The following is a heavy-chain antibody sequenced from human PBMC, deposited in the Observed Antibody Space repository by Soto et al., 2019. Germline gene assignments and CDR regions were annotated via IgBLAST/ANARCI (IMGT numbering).Heavy chain of an antibody. J-gene: IGHJ4*02. Sequence: QMQLVESGGGVVQPGGSVRLSCATSGFAFSSYGMHWVRQAPGKGLEWVAVVRFDAINKYYADSVKGRFTISRDNSKSMVYLQMNSLRPDDTAVYYCAKLPNCGGDCYFDYWGQGTLVTVSS. V-gene: IGHV3-30*02. CDR2: VRFDAINK. CDR3: AKLPNCGGDCYFDY. D-gene: IGHD2-21*02. CDR1: GFAFSSYG.